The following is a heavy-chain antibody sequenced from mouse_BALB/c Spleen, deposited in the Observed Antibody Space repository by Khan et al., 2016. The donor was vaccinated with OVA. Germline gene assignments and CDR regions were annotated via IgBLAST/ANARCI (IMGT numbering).Heavy chain of an antibody. CDR3: ARGGLRWDFDY. CDR2: INPSTGYT. CDR1: GYTFINYW. V-gene: IGHV1-7*01. J-gene: IGHJ2*01. Sequence: QVQLKESGAELAKPGASVKMSCKASGYTFINYWILWVKQRPGKGLEWIGYINPSTGYTEYNQNFKDKATLTADKSSSTAYMQLSSLTSEDSAVYYCARGGLRWDFDYWGQGTTLTVSS. D-gene: IGHD1-1*01.